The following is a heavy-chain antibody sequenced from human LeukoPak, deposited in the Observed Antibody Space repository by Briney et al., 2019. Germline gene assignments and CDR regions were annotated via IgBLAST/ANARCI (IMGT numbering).Heavy chain of an antibody. CDR3: VRGGPNKSGWTLDY. J-gene: IGHJ4*02. CDR1: GYTLTNYA. Sequence: ASVKVXCKASGYTLTNYAIHWVRQAPGQRREWMGWFNSDTGNTDYSQKFQGRVTISRDTSANTAYMELNRLRPEDTAVFYCVRGGPNKSGWTLDYWGQGTLVTVSS. V-gene: IGHV1-3*01. CDR2: FNSDTGNT. D-gene: IGHD6-19*01.